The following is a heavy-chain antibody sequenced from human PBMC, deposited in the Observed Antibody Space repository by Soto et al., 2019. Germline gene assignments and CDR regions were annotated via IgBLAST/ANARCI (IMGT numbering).Heavy chain of an antibody. CDR2: IYYSGST. CDR1: GGSISSGGYY. D-gene: IGHD5-18*01. V-gene: IGHV4-31*03. CDR3: ARGRDTAMVNDFDY. Sequence: QVQLQESGPGLVKPSQTLSLTCTVSGGSISSGGYYWSWIRQHPGKGLEWIGYIYYSGSTYYNPSLKSRVTISVDTSKNHFSLKLSSVTAADTAVYYCARGRDTAMVNDFDYWGQGTLVTVSS. J-gene: IGHJ4*02.